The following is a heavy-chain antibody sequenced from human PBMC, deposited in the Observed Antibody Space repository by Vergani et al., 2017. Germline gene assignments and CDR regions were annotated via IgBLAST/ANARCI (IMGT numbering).Heavy chain of an antibody. CDR2: IIPIFGTA. CDR1: GGTFSSYA. CDR3: SRDRGYYYDSSGYGTDY. Sequence: QVQLVQSGAEVKKPGSSVKVSCKASGGTFSSYAISWVRQAPGQGLEWMGRIIPIFGTANYAQKFQGRVTITADESTSTAYMELSSLRSEDTAVYYCSRDRGYYYDSSGYGTDYWGQGTLVTVSS. J-gene: IGHJ4*02. D-gene: IGHD3-22*01. V-gene: IGHV1-69*13.